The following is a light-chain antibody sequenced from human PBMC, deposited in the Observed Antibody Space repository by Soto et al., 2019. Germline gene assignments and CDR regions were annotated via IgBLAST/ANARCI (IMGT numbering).Light chain of an antibody. CDR1: SSDVGGYNF. CDR3: SSYTTSTTRII. Sequence: QSALTQPASVSGSPGQSITISCTGTSSDVGGYNFVSWYQQHPGKAPKLMIYEVNNRPSGVSNRFSGSKSGNTASLTISGLQAEDEADYYCSSYTTSTTRIIFGGGTKL. CDR2: EVN. V-gene: IGLV2-14*01. J-gene: IGLJ2*01.